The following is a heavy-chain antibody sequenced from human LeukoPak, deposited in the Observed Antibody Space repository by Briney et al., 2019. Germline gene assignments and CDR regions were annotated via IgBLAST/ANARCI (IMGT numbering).Heavy chain of an antibody. CDR2: INHSGST. J-gene: IGHJ5*02. V-gene: IGHV4-34*01. Sequence: SETLSLTCAVYGGSFSGYYWSWIRQPPGKGLEWIGEINHSGSTNYNPSLKSRVTISVDTSKNQFSLKLSSVTAADTAVYYCATTFWSGPTRFDPWGQGALVTVSS. D-gene: IGHD3-3*01. CDR1: GGSFSGYY. CDR3: ATTFWSGPTRFDP.